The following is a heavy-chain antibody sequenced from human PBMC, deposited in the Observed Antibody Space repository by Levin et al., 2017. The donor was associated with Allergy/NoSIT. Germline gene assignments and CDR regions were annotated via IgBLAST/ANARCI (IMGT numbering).Heavy chain of an antibody. J-gene: IGHJ5*02. V-gene: IGHV1-18*01. CDR1: GYTFTSYG. D-gene: IGHD3-3*01. CDR3: ARSPSFGVAPLSAYNWFDP. Sequence: ASVKVSCKASGYTFTSYGISWVRQAPGQGLEWMGWISAYNGNTNYAQKLQGRVTMTTDTSTSTAYMELRSLRSDDTAVYYCARSPSFGVAPLSAYNWFDPWGQGTLVTVSS. CDR2: ISAYNGNT.